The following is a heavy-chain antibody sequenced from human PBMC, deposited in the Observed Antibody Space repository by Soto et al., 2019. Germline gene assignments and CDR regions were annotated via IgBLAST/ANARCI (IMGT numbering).Heavy chain of an antibody. CDR1: GGSISSYY. D-gene: IGHD6-13*01. V-gene: IGHV4-59*01. CDR3: ARVGAIRREAALYYYYGMDV. Sequence: PSETLSLTCTVYGGSISSYYWSWIRQPPGKGLEWIGYIYYSGSTNYNPSLKSRVTISVDTSKNQFSLKLSSVTAADTAVYYCARVGAIRREAALYYYYGMDVWGQGTTVTVSS. CDR2: IYYSGST. J-gene: IGHJ6*02.